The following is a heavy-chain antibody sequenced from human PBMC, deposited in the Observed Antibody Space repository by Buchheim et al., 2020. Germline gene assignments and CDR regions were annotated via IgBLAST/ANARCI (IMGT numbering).Heavy chain of an antibody. CDR3: ARGNYDFWSGYWGAYYYYGMDV. CDR2: IYTSGST. J-gene: IGHJ6*02. D-gene: IGHD3-3*01. Sequence: QVQLQESGPGLVKPSGTLSLTCAVSGGSISSGSYYWSWIRQPAGKGLEWIGRIYTSGSTNYNPSLKSRVTISVDTSKNQFSLKLSSVTAADTAVYYCARGNYDFWSGYWGAYYYYGMDVWGQGTT. V-gene: IGHV4-61*02. CDR1: GGSISSGSYY.